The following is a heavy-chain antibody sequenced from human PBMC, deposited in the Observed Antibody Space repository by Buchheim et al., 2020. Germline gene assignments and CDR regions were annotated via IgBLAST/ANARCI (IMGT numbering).Heavy chain of an antibody. D-gene: IGHD3-9*01. CDR2: IKQDGSEK. Sequence: EVQLVESGGGLVQPGGSLRLSCAASGFTFSNFWMSWVRQAPGMGLEWVAIIKQDGSEKYYVDSVEGRFTISRDNARNSLYLQMNSLRAEDTAVYYCARGYYDILTGYSEDAFDIWGQGT. CDR1: GFTFSNFW. V-gene: IGHV3-7*04. J-gene: IGHJ3*02. CDR3: ARGYYDILTGYSEDAFDI.